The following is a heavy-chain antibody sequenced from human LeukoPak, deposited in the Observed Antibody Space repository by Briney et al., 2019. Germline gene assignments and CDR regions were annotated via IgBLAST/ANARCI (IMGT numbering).Heavy chain of an antibody. CDR1: GFTFDDYA. V-gene: IGHV3-9*03. D-gene: IGHD2-15*01. CDR3: AKDSSPGYCSGSTCYYGYYFDY. J-gene: IGHJ4*02. Sequence: GRSLRLSXAASGFTFDDYAMHWVGQAPGKGLEWVSGISWNSGSLCYADSVKGRFTISRDNAKNSLYLQMNSLRAEDMALYYCAKDSSPGYCSGSTCYYGYYFDYWGQGTLVTVSS. CDR2: ISWNSGSL.